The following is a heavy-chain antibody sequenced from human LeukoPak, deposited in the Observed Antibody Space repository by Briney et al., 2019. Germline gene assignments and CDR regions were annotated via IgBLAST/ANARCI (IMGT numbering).Heavy chain of an antibody. V-gene: IGHV3-23*01. CDR1: GFSFISYG. J-gene: IGHJ4*02. Sequence: GGSLRLSCAASGFSFISYGLCWVRQAPGKGLEWVSTISGSGGTTYYADSVKGRFTISRDNSKNTLYLHVNSLTAEDTAVYYCAKGRWLQLYYFDYWGQGTLVTVSS. D-gene: IGHD5-24*01. CDR2: ISGSGGTT. CDR3: AKGRWLQLYYFDY.